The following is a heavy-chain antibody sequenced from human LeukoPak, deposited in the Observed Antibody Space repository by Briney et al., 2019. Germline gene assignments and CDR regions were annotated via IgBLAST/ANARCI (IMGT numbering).Heavy chain of an antibody. CDR2: ISGSGGST. D-gene: IGHD3-10*01. Sequence: GRSLRLSCAASGFTFSSYAMSWVRQAPGKGLEWVSAISGSGGSTYYADSVKGRFTISRDNSKNTLYLQMNSLRAEDTAVYYCAKDQVRASGPYWGQGTLVTVSS. J-gene: IGHJ4*02. CDR1: GFTFSSYA. V-gene: IGHV3-23*01. CDR3: AKDQVRASGPY.